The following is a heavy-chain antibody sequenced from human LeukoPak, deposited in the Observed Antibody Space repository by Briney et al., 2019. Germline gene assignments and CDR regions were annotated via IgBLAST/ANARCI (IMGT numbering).Heavy chain of an antibody. CDR2: ISSSRSYI. CDR1: GFTFSSYS. CDR3: ARFIAAPYYFDY. J-gene: IGHJ4*03. V-gene: IGHV3-21*01. Sequence: GGSLRLSCAASGFTFSSYSMNWVRQAPGKGLEWVSFISSSRSYIYYADSVKGRFTISRDNAKNSLYLQMNSLRAEDTAVYYCARFIAAPYYFDYWGQGTMVTVSS. D-gene: IGHD6-13*01.